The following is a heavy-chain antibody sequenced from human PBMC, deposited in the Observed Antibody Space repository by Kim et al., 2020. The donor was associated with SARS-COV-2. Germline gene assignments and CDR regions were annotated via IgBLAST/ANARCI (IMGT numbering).Heavy chain of an antibody. V-gene: IGHV3-21*01. D-gene: IGHD1-26*01. CDR3: ARDLGGANQIVGATSDYYYGMDV. CDR2: ISSSSSYI. J-gene: IGHJ6*02. CDR1: GFTFSSYS. Sequence: GGSLRLSCAASGFTFSSYSMNWVRQAPGKGLEWVSSISSSSSYIYYADSVKGRFTISRDNAKNSLYLQMNSLRAEDTAVYYCARDLGGANQIVGATSDYYYGMDVWGQGTTVTVSS.